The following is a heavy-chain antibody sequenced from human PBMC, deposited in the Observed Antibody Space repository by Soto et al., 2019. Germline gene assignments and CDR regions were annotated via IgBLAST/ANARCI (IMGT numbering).Heavy chain of an antibody. CDR1: GFTFSSYA. D-gene: IGHD3-10*01. CDR3: AITPWSGTFGDFDY. CDR2: IGVSGST. Sequence: GGSLRLSCAASGFTFSSYAMSWVRQAPGKGLEWVSTIGVSGSTHYADSVKGRFIISRDNSKTTVYLHMNSLRADDTAVYYCAITPWSGTFGDFDYWGQGTLVTVSS. V-gene: IGHV3-23*01. J-gene: IGHJ4*02.